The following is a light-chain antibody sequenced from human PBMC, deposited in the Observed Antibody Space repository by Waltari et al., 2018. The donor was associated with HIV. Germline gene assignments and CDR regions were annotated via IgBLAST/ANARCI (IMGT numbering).Light chain of an antibody. Sequence: SYELTQPPSVSVSPGQTASLTCSGDDLTKKYVTWYQQRPGQSPVLVIYQDARRPSGIPERFSGSSSGNTATLTITGTQSMDEADYYCQAWDRSVVFGGGTKLTVL. CDR3: QAWDRSVV. CDR1: DLTKKY. V-gene: IGLV3-1*01. J-gene: IGLJ2*01. CDR2: QDA.